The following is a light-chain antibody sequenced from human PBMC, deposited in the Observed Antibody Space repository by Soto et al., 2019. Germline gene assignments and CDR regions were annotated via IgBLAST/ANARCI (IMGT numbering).Light chain of an antibody. CDR1: QGISSW. CDR2: AAS. J-gene: IGKJ2*01. CDR3: QQANSFPPT. Sequence: DIQMTQSPSSVSASVGDRVTITCRASQGISSWLVWYQLKPGKAPKLLIYAASSLQSGVPSRVSGSGSGTDFTLTISSLQPEDFATYYCQQANSFPPTFGQGTKLEIK. V-gene: IGKV1D-12*01.